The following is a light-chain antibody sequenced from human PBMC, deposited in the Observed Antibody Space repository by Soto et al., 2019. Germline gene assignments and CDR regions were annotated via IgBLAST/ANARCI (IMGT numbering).Light chain of an antibody. J-gene: IGLJ1*01. V-gene: IGLV1-47*02. CDR1: TSSIATLY. CDR2: LGD. Sequence: QSLLPQPPSASSTPGQTVTIYCSGSTSSIATLYVYWYQHLPGTAPKLLIYLGDQPASGVSDRFSGSKSGTSASLAINGLRSDDEADYYCAAWDDNLNAYVFGSGTKLTVL. CDR3: AAWDDNLNAYV.